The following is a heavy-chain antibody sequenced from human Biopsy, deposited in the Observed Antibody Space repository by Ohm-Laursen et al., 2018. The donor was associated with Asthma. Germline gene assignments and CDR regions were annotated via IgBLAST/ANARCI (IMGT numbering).Heavy chain of an antibody. Sequence: ESSVKVSCNSLGGTFNTYVIGWVRQVPGQGLEWMGGINSVFGTTTYPQKFQDRVTITADDSTSTVYMELSSLRSEDTAVYYCARKAGSCISRTCYSLDFWGQGTLVTVSS. CDR2: INSVFGTT. V-gene: IGHV1-69*01. D-gene: IGHD2-2*01. CDR3: ARKAGSCISRTCYSLDF. CDR1: GGTFNTYV. J-gene: IGHJ4*02.